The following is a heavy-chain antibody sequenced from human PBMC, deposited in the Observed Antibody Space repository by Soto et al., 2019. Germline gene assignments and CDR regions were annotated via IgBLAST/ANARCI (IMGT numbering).Heavy chain of an antibody. D-gene: IGHD5-18*01. V-gene: IGHV1-46*01. CDR3: AKVGQLWLRGPYYFDY. CDR1: GYTFTSYY. Sequence: GASVKVSCKASGYTFTSYYMHWVRQAPGQGLEWMGIINPTSSTSYAQKFQGRVTMTRDTSTSTVYMELNSLRAEDTAVYYCAKVGQLWLRGPYYFDYWGQGTLVTVSS. J-gene: IGHJ4*02. CDR2: INPTSST.